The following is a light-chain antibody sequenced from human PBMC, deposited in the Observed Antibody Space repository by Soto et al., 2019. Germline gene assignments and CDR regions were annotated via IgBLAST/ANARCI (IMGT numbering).Light chain of an antibody. Sequence: IQMTQSPSTLSASVGDSVTITCRVSQNINTWLAWYQQKPGKAPNLLIYDAFSLESGVPSRFRGSGSGTEFTLTISSLQPDDFATYYCQQYNTYSRWTFGQGTKVDIK. J-gene: IGKJ1*01. V-gene: IGKV1-5*01. CDR2: DAF. CDR1: QNINTW. CDR3: QQYNTYSRWT.